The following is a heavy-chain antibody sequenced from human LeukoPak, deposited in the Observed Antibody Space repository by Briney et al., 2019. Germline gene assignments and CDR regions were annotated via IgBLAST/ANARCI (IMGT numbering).Heavy chain of an antibody. J-gene: IGHJ5*02. D-gene: IGHD3-10*01. CDR1: GGSFSGYY. V-gene: IGHV4-34*01. CDR2: INHSGST. CDR3: ARRAGSPTP. Sequence: SETLSLTCAVYGGSFSGYYWSWIRQPPGKGLEWIGEINHSGSTNYNPSLKSRVTISVDTPKNQFSLKLSSVTAADTAVYYCARRAGSPTPWGQGTLVTVSS.